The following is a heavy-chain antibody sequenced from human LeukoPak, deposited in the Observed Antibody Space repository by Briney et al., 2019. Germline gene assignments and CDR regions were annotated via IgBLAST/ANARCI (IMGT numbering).Heavy chain of an antibody. CDR3: ARGPGIAVAGVFDY. CDR1: GYTFTSYG. J-gene: IGHJ4*02. V-gene: IGHV1-18*04. CDR2: ISGYTSHT. Sequence: ASVKVSCKASGYTFTSYGINWVRQAPGQGLEWLGWISGYTSHTNYVQKIQGRVTMTTDTSTNTPYMELRSLRSDDTAVYYCARGPGIAVAGVFDYWGQGSLITVSS. D-gene: IGHD6-19*01.